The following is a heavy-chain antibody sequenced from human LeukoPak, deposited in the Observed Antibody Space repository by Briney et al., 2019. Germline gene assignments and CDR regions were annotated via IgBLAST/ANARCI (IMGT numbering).Heavy chain of an antibody. CDR2: IKQDGGEK. CDR3: ARDGRPLDY. V-gene: IGHV3-7*03. J-gene: IGHJ4*02. Sequence: PGGSLRLSCAASGITFSRFWMSWVRQAPGKGLEWVANIKQDGGEKYYVDSVKGRFTISRDNAKNSLYLQMNNLRVEDTAVYYCARDGRPLDYWGQGTLVTVSS. CDR1: GITFSRFW.